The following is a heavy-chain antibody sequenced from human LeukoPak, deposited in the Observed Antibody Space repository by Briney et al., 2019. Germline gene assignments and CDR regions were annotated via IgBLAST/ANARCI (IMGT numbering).Heavy chain of an antibody. V-gene: IGHV3-23*01. CDR1: GFTFSSFA. D-gene: IGHD2-2*01. Sequence: GGSLSLSCAPSGFTFSSFAMSWVRQAPGKGLEWVAAISDSGSSTYYPDTVKGRFTISRDNPKDTLSLQMNSLSAGHTAIYHGAKVLAVYCDSTSCQHYFDYWGQGTLVTVSS. CDR3: AKVLAVYCDSTSCQHYFDY. J-gene: IGHJ4*02. CDR2: ISDSGSST.